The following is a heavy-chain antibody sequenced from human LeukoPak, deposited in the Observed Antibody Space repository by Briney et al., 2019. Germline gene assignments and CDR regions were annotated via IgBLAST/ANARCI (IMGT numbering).Heavy chain of an antibody. CDR3: ARAGSYSTLDY. V-gene: IGHV3-48*04. CDR2: ISSSSSTI. Sequence: PGGSLRLSCAASGFTFSSYSMNWVRQAPGKGLEWVSYISSSSSTIYYADSVKGRFTISRDNAKNSLYLQMNSLRAEDTAVYYCARAGSYSTLDYWGQGTLVPVSS. CDR1: GFTFSSYS. D-gene: IGHD6-13*01. J-gene: IGHJ4*02.